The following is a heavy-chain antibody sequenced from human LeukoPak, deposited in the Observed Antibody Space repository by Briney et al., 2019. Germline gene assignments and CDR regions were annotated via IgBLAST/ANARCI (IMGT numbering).Heavy chain of an antibody. D-gene: IGHD5-18*01. Sequence: GGSLRLSCAASGFAVSSNYMSWVRQAPGKGLEWVSVIYTSGSEYYADSVKGRFTISRDNSKNTLYLHMNSLRAEDTAVYYCARSVALTASFDYWGQGTLVTVSS. V-gene: IGHV3-53*01. CDR1: GFAVSSNY. CDR2: IYTSGSE. CDR3: ARSVALTASFDY. J-gene: IGHJ4*02.